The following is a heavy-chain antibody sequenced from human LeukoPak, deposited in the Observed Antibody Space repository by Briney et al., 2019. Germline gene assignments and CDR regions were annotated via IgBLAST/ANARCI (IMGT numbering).Heavy chain of an antibody. J-gene: IGHJ4*02. CDR1: GGSINNYF. V-gene: IGHV4-4*07. CDR2: IYTSGST. CDR3: ARESKTYDGSGYYHDY. D-gene: IGHD3-22*01. Sequence: SETLSLTCTVSGGSINNYFWSWIRQPAGKGLEWVGRIYTSGSTNYNPSLESRVTISVDTSKNQFSLNLSSVTAADTAVYYCARESKTYDGSGYYHDYWGQGTLVTVSS.